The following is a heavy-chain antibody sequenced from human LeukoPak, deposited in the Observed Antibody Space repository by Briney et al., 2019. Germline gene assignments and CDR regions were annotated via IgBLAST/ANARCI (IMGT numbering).Heavy chain of an antibody. CDR3: ARVSRYFDWLLNDY. Sequence: ASVKVSCKASGYTFTGYYMHWVRQAPGQGLEWMGWINPNSGGTNYAQKFQGRVTMTRDTSISTAYMELSRLRSDDTAVYYCARVSRYFDWLLNDYWGQGTLDTVSS. CDR1: GYTFTGYY. J-gene: IGHJ4*02. CDR2: INPNSGGT. V-gene: IGHV1-2*02. D-gene: IGHD3-9*01.